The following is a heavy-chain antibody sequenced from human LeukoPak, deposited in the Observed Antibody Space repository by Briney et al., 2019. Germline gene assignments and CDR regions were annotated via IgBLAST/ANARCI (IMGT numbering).Heavy chain of an antibody. D-gene: IGHD5-18*01. CDR1: GGSISSYY. CDR3: ARRGPGTAMSLDY. CDR2: IYYSGST. V-gene: IGHV4-59*08. Sequence: SETLSLTCTVSGGSISSYYWSWIRQPPGKGLEWIGYIYYSGSTNYNPSLKSRVTISVDTSKNQFSLKLSSVTAADTAVYYCARRGPGTAMSLDYWGQGTLVTVSS. J-gene: IGHJ4*02.